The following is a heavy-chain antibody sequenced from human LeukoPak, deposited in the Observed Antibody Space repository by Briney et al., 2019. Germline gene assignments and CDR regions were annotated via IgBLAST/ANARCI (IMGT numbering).Heavy chain of an antibody. CDR1: GYTFTGYY. CDR3: ARYLAAPYDAFDI. J-gene: IGHJ3*02. Sequence: ASVKVSCKASGYTFTGYYMHWVRQAPGQGLEWMGWINSKSGGVNYAQNFQGRVTMTRDTSISTAYMDLTRLRYDDTAVYFCARYLAAPYDAFDIWGQGTMVTVSS. CDR2: INSKSGGV. V-gene: IGHV1-2*02. D-gene: IGHD2-15*01.